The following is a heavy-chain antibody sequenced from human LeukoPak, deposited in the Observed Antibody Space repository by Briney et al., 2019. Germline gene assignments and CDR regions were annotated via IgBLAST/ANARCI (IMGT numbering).Heavy chain of an antibody. CDR1: GYTFTSYD. D-gene: IGHD2-15*01. J-gene: IGHJ5*02. CDR3: ARGMVVAAGDWFDP. Sequence: EASVKVSCKASGYTFTSYDINWVRQATGQGLEWMGWMNPNSGNTGYAQKFQGRVTMTRNTSISTAYMELSSLRSEDTAVYSCARGMVVAAGDWFDPWGQGTLVTVSS. CDR2: MNPNSGNT. V-gene: IGHV1-8*01.